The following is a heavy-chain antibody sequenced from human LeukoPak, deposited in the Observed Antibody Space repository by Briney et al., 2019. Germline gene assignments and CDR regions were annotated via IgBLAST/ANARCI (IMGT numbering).Heavy chain of an antibody. CDR3: AKELTGTYYYYGMDV. CDR2: ISWNSGSI. J-gene: IGHJ6*02. Sequence: QPGGPLRLSCAASGFTFDDYAMHWVRQAPGKGLEWVSGISWNSGSIGYADSVKGRFTISRDNAKNSLYLQMNSLRAEDTALYYCAKELTGTYYYYGMDVWGQGTTVTVSS. CDR1: GFTFDDYA. V-gene: IGHV3-9*01. D-gene: IGHD7-27*01.